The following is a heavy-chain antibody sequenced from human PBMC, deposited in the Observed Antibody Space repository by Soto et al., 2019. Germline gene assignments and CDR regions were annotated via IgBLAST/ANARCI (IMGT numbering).Heavy chain of an antibody. CDR1: GYSFTSYA. D-gene: IGHD6-19*01. CDR2: INAGNGNT. J-gene: IGHJ4*02. Sequence: QVQLVQSGAEEKKPGASVKVSCKASGYSFTSYAMHWVRQAPGQGLEWMGWINAGNGNTKYSQKFQGRVTITRDTSASTAYMGLRSLRSEDTAVYYCARAVAVPADFDYWGQGTLVTVSS. CDR3: ARAVAVPADFDY. V-gene: IGHV1-3*05.